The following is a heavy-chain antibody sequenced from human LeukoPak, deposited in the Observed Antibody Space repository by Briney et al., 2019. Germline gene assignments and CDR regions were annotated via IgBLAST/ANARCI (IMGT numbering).Heavy chain of an antibody. Sequence: ASVKVSCKASGYTFTSYYMHWVRQAPGQGLEWMGIINPSGGNTNYAQSLQGRVTMTTDTSTSTVYMEMRSLTSDDTAVYYCARDLDQYNGRFGGFGHDFWGQGTLVTVSS. J-gene: IGHJ4*02. CDR3: ARDLDQYNGRFGGFGHDF. D-gene: IGHD3-10*01. CDR2: INPSGGNT. V-gene: IGHV1-46*01. CDR1: GYTFTSYY.